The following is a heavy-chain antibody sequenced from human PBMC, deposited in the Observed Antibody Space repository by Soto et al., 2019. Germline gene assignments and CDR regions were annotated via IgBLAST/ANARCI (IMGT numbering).Heavy chain of an antibody. CDR3: AKDSYKVGVTHECDY. Sequence: QVQLVESGGGVVQPGRSLRLSCAASGFTFSSYGMHWVRQAPGKGLEWVAVISYDGSNKYYADSVKGRFTISRDNSKNTLYLQMNSLRAEDTAVYYCAKDSYKVGVTHECDYWCQGTLVTVSS. CDR2: ISYDGSNK. V-gene: IGHV3-30*18. CDR1: GFTFSSYG. D-gene: IGHD2-21*02. J-gene: IGHJ4*02.